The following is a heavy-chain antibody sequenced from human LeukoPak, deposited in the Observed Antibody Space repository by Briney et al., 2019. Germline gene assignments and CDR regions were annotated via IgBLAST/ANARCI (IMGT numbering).Heavy chain of an antibody. V-gene: IGHV1-18*01. CDR1: GYTFTNYG. CDR3: GRDLLGCSGGARYSSDF. Sequence: ASVTVSCKASGYTFTNYGITWVRQAPGQGLEWMGWVSGDSSNTNLAQRFQARVTMTTDTSTNTAYMELRSLKSDDTAVYYCGRDLLGCSGGARYSSDFWGQGTQVTVSS. CDR2: VSGDSSNT. D-gene: IGHD2-15*01. J-gene: IGHJ4*02.